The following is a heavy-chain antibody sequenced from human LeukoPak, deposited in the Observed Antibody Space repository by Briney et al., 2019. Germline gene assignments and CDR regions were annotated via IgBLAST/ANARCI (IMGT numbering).Heavy chain of an antibody. Sequence: GGSLRLSCAASGFTFSSYWMSWVRQAPGKGLEWVANIKQDGSEKYYVDSVKGRFTISRDNAKNSLYLQMNSLRAEDTAVYYCARVGGSSWDHDAFDIWGQGTMVTVSS. CDR1: GFTFSSYW. CDR3: ARVGGSSWDHDAFDI. CDR2: IKQDGSEK. V-gene: IGHV3-7*01. D-gene: IGHD6-6*01. J-gene: IGHJ3*02.